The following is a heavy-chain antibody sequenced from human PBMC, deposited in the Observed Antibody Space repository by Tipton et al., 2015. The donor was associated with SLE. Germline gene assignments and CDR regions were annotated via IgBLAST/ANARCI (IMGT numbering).Heavy chain of an antibody. D-gene: IGHD6-13*01. CDR2: IYTSGST. CDR3: ARDIGIAAQRGWFDP. Sequence: TLSLTCTVSGGSISSYYLSWIRQPAGKGLEWIGRIYTSGSTNYNPSLKSRVTMSVDTSKNQFSLKLSSVTAADTAVYYCARDIGIAAQRGWFDPWGQGTLVTVSS. J-gene: IGHJ5*02. CDR1: GGSISSYY. V-gene: IGHV4-4*07.